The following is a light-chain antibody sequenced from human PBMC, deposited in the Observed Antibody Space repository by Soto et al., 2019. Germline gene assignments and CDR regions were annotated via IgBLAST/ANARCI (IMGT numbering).Light chain of an antibody. CDR2: GTS. CDR3: QQYESSPIT. Sequence: IVMTPSPATLSVSAGERPILSCKASQSVSSNLAWYQQKPGQAPRLLIYGTSIRATGIPDRFSGSGSETDFTLTVNSLEPEDFAFYYCQQYESSPITSGQGTRLEIK. V-gene: IGKV3D-15*01. CDR1: QSVSSN. J-gene: IGKJ5*01.